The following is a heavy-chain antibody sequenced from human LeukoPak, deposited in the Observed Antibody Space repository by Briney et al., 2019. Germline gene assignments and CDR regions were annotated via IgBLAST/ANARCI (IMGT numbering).Heavy chain of an antibody. V-gene: IGHV1-8*03. D-gene: IGHD3-3*01. CDR3: AKGPYDFWSGYPLSFDY. Sequence: ASVKVSCKASGYTFTSYDINWVRQATGQGLEWMGWMNPNSGNTGYAQKFQGRVTITRNTSISTAYMELSSLRSEDTAVYYCAKGPYDFWSGYPLSFDYWGQGTLVTVSS. CDR1: GYTFTSYD. CDR2: MNPNSGNT. J-gene: IGHJ4*02.